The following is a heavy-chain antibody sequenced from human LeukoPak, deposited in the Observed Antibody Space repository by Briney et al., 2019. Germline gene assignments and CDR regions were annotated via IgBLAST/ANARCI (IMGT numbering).Heavy chain of an antibody. CDR3: ARGPQYVAAFDI. V-gene: IGHV4-31*03. D-gene: IGHD2-15*01. CDR1: GGSISSGGYY. Sequence: PSETLSLTCTVSGGSISSGGYYWSWIRQHPGKGLEWIGYIYYSGSTYYNPSLKSRVTISVDTSKNQFSLKLSSVTAADTAVYYCARGPQYVAAFDIWGQGTMVTVSS. CDR2: IYYSGST. J-gene: IGHJ3*02.